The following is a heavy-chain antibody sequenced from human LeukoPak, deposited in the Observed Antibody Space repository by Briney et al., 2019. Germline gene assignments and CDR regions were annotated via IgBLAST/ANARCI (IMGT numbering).Heavy chain of an antibody. Sequence: SETVSLTCTVSGGSISSSSYYWGWIRQPPGKGLEWIGSIYYSGSTYYNPSLKSRVTISVDTSKNQFSLKLSSVTAADTAVYYCASIAVAGSTYYYYYMDVWGKRTTVTVSS. D-gene: IGHD6-19*01. J-gene: IGHJ6*03. CDR3: ASIAVAGSTYYYYYMDV. V-gene: IGHV4-39*01. CDR2: IYYSGST. CDR1: GGSISSSSYY.